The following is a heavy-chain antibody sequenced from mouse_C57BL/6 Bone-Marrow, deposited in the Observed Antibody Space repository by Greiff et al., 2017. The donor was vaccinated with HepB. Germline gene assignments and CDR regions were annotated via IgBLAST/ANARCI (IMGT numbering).Heavy chain of an antibody. V-gene: IGHV10-1*01. CDR2: IRSKSNNYAT. D-gene: IGHD1-1*01. J-gene: IGHJ4*01. CDR1: GFSFNTYA. Sequence: DVMLVESGGGLVQPKGSLKLSCAASGFSFNTYAMNWVRQAPGKGLEWVARIRSKSNNYATYYADSVKDRFTISRDDSESMLYLQMNNLKTEDTAMYYCVRHSYYYGSSSYAMDYWGQGTSVTVSS. CDR3: VRHSYYYGSSSYAMDY.